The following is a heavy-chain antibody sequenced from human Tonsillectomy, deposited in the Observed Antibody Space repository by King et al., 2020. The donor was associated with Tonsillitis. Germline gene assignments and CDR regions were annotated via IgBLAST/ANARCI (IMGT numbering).Heavy chain of an antibody. D-gene: IGHD6-13*01. J-gene: IGHJ4*02. CDR2: ISYDPSNK. CDR1: GFTFSSYA. Sequence: VQLVESGGGVVQPGRSLRLSCAASGFTFSSYAMHWVRQAPGKGLEWVAFISYDPSNKYYADSVKGRFTISRDNSKNTLYLQMNSLRAEDTAVYYCARVQGYTSSWYDYWGQGTLVTVSS. V-gene: IGHV3-30*04. CDR3: ARVQGYTSSWYDY.